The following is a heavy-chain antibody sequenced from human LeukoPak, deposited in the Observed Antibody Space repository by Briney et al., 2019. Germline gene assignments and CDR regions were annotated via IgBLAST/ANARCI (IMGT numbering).Heavy chain of an antibody. CDR2: ISVGDSDT. CDR3: ARGFGYAGNYFDS. CDR1: GYTFSNYW. J-gene: IGHJ4*02. Sequence: GESLKISCRGSGYTFSNYWIGWVRQMPGKGLEWMGIISVGDSDTRYSPSFQGQVTISDDKSISTAYLQWSSLEASDTAIYYCARGFGYAGNYFDSWARGPWSPSPQ. D-gene: IGHD5-18*01. V-gene: IGHV5-51*01.